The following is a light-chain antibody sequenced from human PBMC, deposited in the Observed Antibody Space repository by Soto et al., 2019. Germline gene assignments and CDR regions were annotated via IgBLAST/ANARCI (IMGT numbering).Light chain of an antibody. V-gene: IGLV2-14*01. J-gene: IGLJ3*02. CDR1: SSDVGGYSY. CDR2: EVS. Sequence: QSVLTQPASVSGSPGQSITISCTGTSSDVGGYSYVSWYQQYPGKAPKLMIYEVSNRPSGVSNRFSGSKSGNTASLTISGLQTEDEADYYCSSYTSKSAQVFGGRTKVTVL. CDR3: SSYTSKSAQV.